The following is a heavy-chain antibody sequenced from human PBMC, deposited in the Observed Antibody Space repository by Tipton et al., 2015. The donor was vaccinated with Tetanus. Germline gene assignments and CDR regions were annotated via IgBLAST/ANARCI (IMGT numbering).Heavy chain of an antibody. D-gene: IGHD3-10*01. CDR2: IYYSGST. J-gene: IGHJ5*02. Sequence: TLSLTCTVSGGSISSGGYYWSWIRQHPGKGLEWIGYIYYSGSTYYNPSLKSRVTIPVDTSKNQFSLKLSSVTAADTAVYYCAREAGFGELLPNWFDPWGQGTLVTVSS. CDR3: AREAGFGELLPNWFDP. CDR1: GGSISSGGYY. V-gene: IGHV4-31*03.